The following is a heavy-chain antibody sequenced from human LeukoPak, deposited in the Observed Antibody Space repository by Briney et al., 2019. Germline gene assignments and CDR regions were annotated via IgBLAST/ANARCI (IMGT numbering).Heavy chain of an antibody. CDR2: FYFGGST. Sequence: SETLSLTCTVSGGSVTSSLSYWGWIRQSPVKGLEWIGSFYFGGSTYYNPSLKSRVSISLDTSKNHFFLNLTSVTAADTAVYYCATPNGFSYGFFDSWGQGILVTVSS. CDR1: GGSVTSSLSY. J-gene: IGHJ4*02. D-gene: IGHD5-18*01. CDR3: ATPNGFSYGFFDS. V-gene: IGHV4-39*02.